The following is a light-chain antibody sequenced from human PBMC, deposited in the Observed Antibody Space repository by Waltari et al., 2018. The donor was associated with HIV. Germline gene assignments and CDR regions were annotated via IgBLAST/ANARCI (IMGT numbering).Light chain of an antibody. Sequence: EIVLTQSPGTLSLSPGERATLSCRPSQSVSSSYLAWYQQKPGQAPRLLIYGASTRANGIPERFSGSGSGTDFTLTISRLEPEDFAVYYCQQYGGSLVTFGGGTKVESK. CDR3: QQYGGSLVT. CDR1: QSVSSSY. V-gene: IGKV3-20*01. CDR2: GAS. J-gene: IGKJ4*01.